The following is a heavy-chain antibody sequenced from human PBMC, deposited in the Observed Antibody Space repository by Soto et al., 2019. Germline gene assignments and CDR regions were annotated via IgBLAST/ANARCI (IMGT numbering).Heavy chain of an antibody. Sequence: PGGSLRLSCAASGFTFSSYTMNWVRQAPGKGLEWVSSISSSSSYIYYADSVKGRFTISRDNAKNSLYLQMNGLRAEDTAVYYCVKRSGQSNGWGAFDIWGQGAMVTVSS. CDR3: VKRSGQSNGWGAFDI. V-gene: IGHV3-21*01. CDR1: GFTFSSYT. D-gene: IGHD6-19*01. CDR2: ISSSSSYI. J-gene: IGHJ3*02.